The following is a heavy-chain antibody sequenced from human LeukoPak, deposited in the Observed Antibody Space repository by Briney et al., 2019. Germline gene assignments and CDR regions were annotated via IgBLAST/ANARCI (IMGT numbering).Heavy chain of an antibody. CDR3: AKGGLGVYNAVFDY. Sequence: PGGSLRLSCATSGFTFAGNAMSWVRQAPGKGLEWVSGISAGDGSSHYADSVKGRFTISVDNSKSPLYLQMKSLRAEDTAVYYCAKGGLGVYNAVFDYWGQGTLVTVSS. D-gene: IGHD5-24*01. V-gene: IGHV3-23*01. J-gene: IGHJ4*02. CDR1: GFTFAGNA. CDR2: ISAGDGSS.